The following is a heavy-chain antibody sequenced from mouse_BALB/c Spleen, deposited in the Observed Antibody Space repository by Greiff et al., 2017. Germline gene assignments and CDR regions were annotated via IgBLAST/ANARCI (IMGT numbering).Heavy chain of an antibody. D-gene: IGHD2-1*01. CDR2: IYPYNGGT. J-gene: IGHJ4*01. Sequence: VQLKQSGPELVKPGASVKISCKASGYTFTDYNMHWVKQSHGKSLEWIGYIYPYNGGTGYNQKFKSKATLTVDNSSSTAYMELRSLTSEDSAVYYCARWFYGNLYAMDYWGQGTSVTVSS. V-gene: IGHV1S29*02. CDR1: GYTFTDYN. CDR3: ARWFYGNLYAMDY.